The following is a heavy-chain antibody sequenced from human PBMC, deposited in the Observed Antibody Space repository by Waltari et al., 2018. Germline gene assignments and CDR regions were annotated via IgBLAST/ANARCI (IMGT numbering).Heavy chain of an antibody. V-gene: IGHV4-59*08. CDR2: IYYTGST. J-gene: IGHJ5*02. CDR1: GGSISGYY. D-gene: IGHD4-4*01. CDR3: AKFIRLQLDWFDP. Sequence: QVQLQESGPGLVKPSETLSLTCTVSGGSISGYYWGWIRLSPGKGLEWIGHIYYTGSTNYNPALRSRVTMSIDASKNQFSLKLSSVTAADTAVYYCAKFIRLQLDWFDPWGRGTLVTVSS.